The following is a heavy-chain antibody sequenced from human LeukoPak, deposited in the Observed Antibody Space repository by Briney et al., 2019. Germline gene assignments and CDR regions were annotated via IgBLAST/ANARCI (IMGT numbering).Heavy chain of an antibody. CDR2: IWYDGSNK. V-gene: IGHV3-33*01. CDR1: GFTFSSYG. Sequence: GGSLRLSCAASGFTFSSYGMHWVRQAPGEGLEWVAVIWYDGSNKYYADSVKGRFTISRDNSKNTLYLQVNSLRAEDTAVYYCARDLTFGGGVIDYWGQGTLVTVSS. J-gene: IGHJ4*02. CDR3: ARDLTFGGGVIDY. D-gene: IGHD3-16*01.